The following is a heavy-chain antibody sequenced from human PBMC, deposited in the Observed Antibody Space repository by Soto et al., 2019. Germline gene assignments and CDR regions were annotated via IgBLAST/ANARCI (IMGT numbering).Heavy chain of an antibody. CDR3: AYSGYDPIGDYYYSYYMDV. CDR2: IIPILGIA. D-gene: IGHD5-12*01. CDR1: GGTFSSYT. Sequence: GASVNVSCKASGGTFSSYTISWVRQAPGQGLEWMGRIIPILGIANYAQKFQGRVTITADKSTSTAYMELSSLRSEDTAVYYCAYSGYDPIGDYYYSYYMDVWGKGTTVTVSS. V-gene: IGHV1-69*02. J-gene: IGHJ6*03.